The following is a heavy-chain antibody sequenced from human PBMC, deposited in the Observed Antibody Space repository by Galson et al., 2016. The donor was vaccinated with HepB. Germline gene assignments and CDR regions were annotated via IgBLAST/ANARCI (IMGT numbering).Heavy chain of an antibody. D-gene: IGHD1-7*01. CDR1: GGSIGSHY. J-gene: IGHJ5*02. CDR3: ARQNLNYVGWFDP. CDR2: VYDSGSP. V-gene: IGHV4-59*11. Sequence: SETLSLTCSVSGGSIGSHYWSWIRQPPGKGLEWIGFVYDSGSPKYNPSLKSRVTISVDTSNNQFSLRLTSVTAADTAVYYCARQNLNYVGWFDPWGQGTLVTVSS.